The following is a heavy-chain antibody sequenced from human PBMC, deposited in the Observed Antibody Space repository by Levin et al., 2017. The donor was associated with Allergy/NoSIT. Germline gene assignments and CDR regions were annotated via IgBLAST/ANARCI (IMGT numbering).Heavy chain of an antibody. D-gene: IGHD3-16*01. Sequence: ASVKVSCAASGFSFSSYRMNWVRQAPGKGLEWVSHISSTGSATYYADSVKGRFTISSDNAQNSLHLQMNSLRVEDTAVYYCARGCTSGGGEGDYWGQGTLVTVSS. CDR1: GFSFSSYR. CDR2: ISSTGSAT. J-gene: IGHJ4*02. CDR3: ARGCTSGGGEGDY. V-gene: IGHV3-48*01.